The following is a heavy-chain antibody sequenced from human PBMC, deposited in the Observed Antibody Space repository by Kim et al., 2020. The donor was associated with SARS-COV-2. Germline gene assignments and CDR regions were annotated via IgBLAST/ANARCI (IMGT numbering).Heavy chain of an antibody. Sequence: SVKVSCKASGGTFSSYAISWVRQAPGQGLEWMGWIIPIFGTANYAQKFQGRVTITADESTSTAYMELSSLRSEDTAVYDCARVGVSYGGNSGEQWFDPWGQGTRVTVSA. CDR1: GGTFSSYA. D-gene: IGHD4-17*01. J-gene: IGHJ5*02. CDR2: IIPIFGTA. CDR3: ARVGVSYGGNSGEQWFDP. V-gene: IGHV1-69*13.